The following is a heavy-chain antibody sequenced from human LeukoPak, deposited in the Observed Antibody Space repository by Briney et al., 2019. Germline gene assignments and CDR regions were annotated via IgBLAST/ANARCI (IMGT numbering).Heavy chain of an antibody. CDR2: ISYDSAIK. CDR3: AKGGIPTPYWFDP. CDR1: GFTLSRDS. J-gene: IGHJ5*02. Sequence: GGSLRLSCAASGFTLSRDSMNWVRQAPGKGLEWISYISYDSAIKYYADSVKGRFTISRDNSKNTLYLQMNSLRAEDTAVYYCAKGGIPTPYWFDPWGQGTLVTVSS. V-gene: IGHV3-48*01. D-gene: IGHD4-23*01.